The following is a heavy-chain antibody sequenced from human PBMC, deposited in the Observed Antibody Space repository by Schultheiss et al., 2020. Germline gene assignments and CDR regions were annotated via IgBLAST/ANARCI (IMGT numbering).Heavy chain of an antibody. Sequence: SGPTLVKPTQTLTLTCTFSGFSLSTSGMCVSWIRQPPGKALEWLARIDWDDDKYYSTSLKTRLTISKDTSKNQVVLTMTNMDPVDTATYYCARILSYYGSGFADYWGQGTLVTVPS. CDR2: IDWDDDK. CDR1: GFSLSTSGMC. V-gene: IGHV2-70*11. D-gene: IGHD3-10*01. J-gene: IGHJ4*02. CDR3: ARILSYYGSGFADY.